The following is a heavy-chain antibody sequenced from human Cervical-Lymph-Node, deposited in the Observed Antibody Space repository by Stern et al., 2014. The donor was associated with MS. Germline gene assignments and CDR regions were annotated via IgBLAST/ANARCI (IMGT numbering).Heavy chain of an antibody. Sequence: VQLEESGAEVKKPGASVKVSCKASGYTFTGYYMNWVRQAPGQGLEWMGWINPKGGGTNYAQKFQGRVTMTRDTSISTAYMELNRLRSDDTAVYYCAREMASGYDLPDYWGQGTLVIVSS. CDR1: GYTFTGYY. CDR2: INPKGGGT. V-gene: IGHV1-2*02. D-gene: IGHD5-12*01. CDR3: AREMASGYDLPDY. J-gene: IGHJ4*02.